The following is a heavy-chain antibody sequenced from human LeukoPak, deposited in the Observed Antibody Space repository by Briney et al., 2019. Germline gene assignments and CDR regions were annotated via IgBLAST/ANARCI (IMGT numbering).Heavy chain of an antibody. CDR1: RYTFSSYG. D-gene: IGHD6-13*01. Sequence: GGSLRLSCAASRYTFSSYGMSWVRHAPGKGLEWVSGISGSGGSTYYTDSAKGRFTISRDNSKNTLYLQMNSLRVEDTAVYYCAKEGGLRSSWSFDFWGQGIRSSSPQ. CDR2: ISGSGGST. CDR3: AKEGGLRSSWSFDF. J-gene: IGHJ4*02. V-gene: IGHV3-23*01.